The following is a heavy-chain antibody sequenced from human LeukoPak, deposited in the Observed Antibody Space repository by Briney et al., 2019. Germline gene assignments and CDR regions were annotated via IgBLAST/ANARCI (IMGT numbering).Heavy chain of an antibody. CDR3: ARDRYCSSTSCYKDWYFDL. CDR2: IIPIFGTA. Sequence: ASVKVSCKASGGTFSSYAISWVRQAPGQGLEWMGGIIPIFGTANYAQKFQGRVTITADESTSTAYMELSSLRSEDTAVYYCARDRYCSSTSCYKDWYFDLWGRGTLVTVSS. CDR1: GGTFSSYA. J-gene: IGHJ2*01. V-gene: IGHV1-69*13. D-gene: IGHD2-2*02.